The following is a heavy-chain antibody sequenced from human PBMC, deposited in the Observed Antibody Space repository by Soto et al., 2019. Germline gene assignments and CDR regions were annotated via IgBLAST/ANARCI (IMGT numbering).Heavy chain of an antibody. V-gene: IGHV4-31*03. CDR1: GGSISSGAYY. D-gene: IGHD1-1*01. Sequence: SETLSLTCTVSGGSISSGAYYWSWIRQHPGKGLEWIGYIYYSGTTYYNLSLKSRVTISVDTSKNQFSLKLSSVTAADTAVYYCASAPGDGNNYYGLDVWGQGTTVTVSS. CDR2: IYYSGTT. J-gene: IGHJ6*02. CDR3: ASAPGDGNNYYGLDV.